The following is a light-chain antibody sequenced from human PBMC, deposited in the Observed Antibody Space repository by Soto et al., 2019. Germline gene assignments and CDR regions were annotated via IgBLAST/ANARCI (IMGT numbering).Light chain of an antibody. CDR1: QGISNH. Sequence: DIQMTQSPSSLSASVGDRVTITCRTSQGISNHLAWYQQRPGKVPKLLIYAASTLQSGVPSRFRGSGSGTDFTLTISSLQPEDVATYYCKKYDRDPITFVQGTRLE. CDR3: KKYDRDPIT. J-gene: IGKJ5*01. CDR2: AAS. V-gene: IGKV1-27*01.